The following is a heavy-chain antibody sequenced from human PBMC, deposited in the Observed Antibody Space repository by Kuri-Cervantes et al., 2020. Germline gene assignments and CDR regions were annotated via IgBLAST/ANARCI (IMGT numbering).Heavy chain of an antibody. D-gene: IGHD5-18*01. Sequence: SETLSLTCTVSGGSISSHYWSWFRQPPGKGLEYIGYVYYSGSTNYNPSLKSRVTMSVDSSKNQFSLKLTSVTAADTAVYYCARDRLAMVVWGQGALVTVSS. CDR1: GGSISSHY. J-gene: IGHJ4*02. V-gene: IGHV4-59*11. CDR2: VYYSGST. CDR3: ARDRLAMVV.